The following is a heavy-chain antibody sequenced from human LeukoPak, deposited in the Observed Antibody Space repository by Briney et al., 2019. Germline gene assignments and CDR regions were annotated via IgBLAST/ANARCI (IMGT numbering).Heavy chain of an antibody. V-gene: IGHV3-7*01. CDR1: GFTFSNDW. D-gene: IGHD1-26*01. J-gene: IGHJ4*02. Sequence: GGSLRLSCAASGFTFSNDWMTWVRQAPGKGLEWVANIKHDGSEKYYVDSVKGRFTISRDNAKNSLYLQMDSLRAEDTAVYYCARDRGWGATDSWGQGTLVTVSS. CDR3: ARDRGWGATDS. CDR2: IKHDGSEK.